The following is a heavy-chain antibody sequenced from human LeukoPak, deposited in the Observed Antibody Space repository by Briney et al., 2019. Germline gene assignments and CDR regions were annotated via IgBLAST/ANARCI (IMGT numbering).Heavy chain of an antibody. V-gene: IGHV4-59*01. CDR3: ARVGFYDFWSGYSYYFDY. D-gene: IGHD3-3*01. Sequence: SETLSLTRTVSGGSISSYYWSWIRQPPGRGLEWIGYIYYSGSTNYNPSLKSRVTISVDTSKNQFSLKLSSVTAADTAVYYCARVGFYDFWSGYSYYFDYWGQGTLVTVSS. CDR1: GGSISSYY. CDR2: IYYSGST. J-gene: IGHJ4*02.